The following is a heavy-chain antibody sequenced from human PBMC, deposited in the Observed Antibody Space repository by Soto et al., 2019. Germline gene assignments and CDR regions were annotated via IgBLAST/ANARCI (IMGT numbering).Heavy chain of an antibody. V-gene: IGHV1-2*02. D-gene: IGHD1-26*01. CDR3: ARDLAKGGGSAGFDY. CDR1: GYTFTVYY. Sequence: ASVKVSCKASGYTFTVYYMHWVRQAPGQGLEWMGWINPKSGGTMYPQKFQGRVTLTWDTSISTAYMALTRLRSDDTAVYYCARDLAKGGGSAGFDYWGQGTLVTVSS. J-gene: IGHJ4*02. CDR2: INPKSGGT.